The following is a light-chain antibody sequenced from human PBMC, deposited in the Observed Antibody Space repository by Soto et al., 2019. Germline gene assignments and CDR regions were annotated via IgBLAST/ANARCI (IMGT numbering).Light chain of an antibody. CDR2: DVS. Sequence: QSALTQPASVSGSPGQSITISCTGTSSDVGGYNYVSWYQQHTGKAPKPMIYDVSNRPSGVSNRFSGAKSGNTASLTISGLQAEDEGDYYCISYTSSSIFVVFGGGTKVAVL. V-gene: IGLV2-14*01. CDR1: SSDVGGYNY. CDR3: ISYTSSSIFVV. J-gene: IGLJ2*01.